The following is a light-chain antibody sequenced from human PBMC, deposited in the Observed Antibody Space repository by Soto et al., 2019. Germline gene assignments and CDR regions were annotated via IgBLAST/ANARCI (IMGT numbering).Light chain of an antibody. J-gene: IGLJ1*01. V-gene: IGLV2-23*02. CDR1: SSDVGGYNY. Sequence: SVLTQPASVSGSPGQSIAISCTGTSSDVGGYNYVSWYQQHPGKAPKLIICEVSKRPSGISNRFSGSKSGDTASLTISGLQAEDEADYFCCSYAGTVAYVFGTGTKVTVL. CDR3: CSYAGTVAYV. CDR2: EVS.